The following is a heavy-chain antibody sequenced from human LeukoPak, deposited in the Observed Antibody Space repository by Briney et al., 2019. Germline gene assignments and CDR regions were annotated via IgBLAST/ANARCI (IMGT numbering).Heavy chain of an antibody. CDR3: ASTTNWAAATGYYFDY. CDR2: INSDGSTT. J-gene: IGHJ4*02. Sequence: GGSLRLSCAASGFSFSTYWMHCVRQAPGKGLVWVSRINSDGSTTTYADSVKGRFTISRDNAKNTLYLQMNSLRAEDTALYYCASTTNWAAATGYYFDYWGQGTLVTVSS. D-gene: IGHD6-13*01. CDR1: GFSFSTYW. V-gene: IGHV3-74*01.